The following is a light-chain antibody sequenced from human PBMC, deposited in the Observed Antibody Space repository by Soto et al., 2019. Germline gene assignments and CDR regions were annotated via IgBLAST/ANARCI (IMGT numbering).Light chain of an antibody. V-gene: IGKV3-11*01. Sequence: EIVLTQSPATLSLSPGERATLSCRASQSVSSYLAWYQQKPDQAPRLLIYDASNRATGIPARFSGSGSGTDFTLTISSLEPEDFAVYYCQQRSNWPPFFGLGTRLEIK. CDR3: QQRSNWPPF. CDR1: QSVSSY. CDR2: DAS. J-gene: IGKJ5*01.